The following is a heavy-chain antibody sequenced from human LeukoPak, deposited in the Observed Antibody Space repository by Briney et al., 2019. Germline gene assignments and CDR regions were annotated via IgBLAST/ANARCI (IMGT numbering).Heavy chain of an antibody. CDR2: ISSNGGST. Sequence: PGGSLRLSCAASGFTFSSYAMHWVRQAPGKGLEYVSAISSNGGSTYYANSVKGGFTISRDNSKNTLYLQMGSLRAEDMAVYYCARGHGEPGPDYYYYGMDVWGQGTTVTVSS. CDR3: ARGHGEPGPDYYYYGMDV. D-gene: IGHD4-17*01. CDR1: GFTFSSYA. V-gene: IGHV3-64*01. J-gene: IGHJ6*02.